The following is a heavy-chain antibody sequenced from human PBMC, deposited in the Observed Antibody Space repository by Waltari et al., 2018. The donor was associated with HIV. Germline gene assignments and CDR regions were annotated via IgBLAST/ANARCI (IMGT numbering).Heavy chain of an antibody. CDR1: GFTFSSYA. D-gene: IGHD3-22*01. V-gene: IGHV3-23*01. CDR3: AKDSNYDSSGPIDY. Sequence: EVQLLESGGGLVQPGGSMRLSCAASGFTFSSYAMSWVRQAPGKGLEWVSAISGSGASTYYADSVKGRFTISRDNSKNTLYLQMNRLRADDTAVYYCAKDSNYDSSGPIDYWGQGTLVTVSS. CDR2: ISGSGAST. J-gene: IGHJ4*02.